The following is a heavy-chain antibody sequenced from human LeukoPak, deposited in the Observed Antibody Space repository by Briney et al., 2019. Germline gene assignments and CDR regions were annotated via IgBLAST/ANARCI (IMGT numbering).Heavy chain of an antibody. CDR3: AKGLENQLLGVGLGWFDP. J-gene: IGHJ5*02. Sequence: GGSLRLSCAASAFTFSSYAMSWVRQAPGKGLEWVSAISGSDGRTYYADSVKGRFTISRDNSKNTLYLQMNSLRAEDTAVYYCAKGLENQLLGVGLGWFDPWGQGTLVTVSS. CDR1: AFTFSSYA. D-gene: IGHD2-21*01. CDR2: ISGSDGRT. V-gene: IGHV3-23*01.